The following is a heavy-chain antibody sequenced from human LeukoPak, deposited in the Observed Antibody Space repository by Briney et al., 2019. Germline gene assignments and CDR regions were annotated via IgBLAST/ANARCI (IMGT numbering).Heavy chain of an antibody. V-gene: IGHV1-69*13. Sequence: SVKVSCKASGYTFTSYGISWVRQAPGQGLEWMGGIIPIFGTANYAQKFQGRVTITADESTSTAYMELSSLRSEDTAVYYCARLGYCSSTSCYTPLDYWGQGTLVTVSS. J-gene: IGHJ4*02. CDR2: IIPIFGTA. D-gene: IGHD2-2*02. CDR3: ARLGYCSSTSCYTPLDY. CDR1: GYTFTSYG.